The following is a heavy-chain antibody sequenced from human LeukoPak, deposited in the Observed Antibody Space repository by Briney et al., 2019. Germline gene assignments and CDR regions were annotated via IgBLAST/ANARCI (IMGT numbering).Heavy chain of an antibody. CDR3: ARDQYSSSWYGVGSVYYYYYMDV. CDR1: GGTLSSYA. D-gene: IGHD6-13*01. Sequence: GASVKVSCKASGGTLSSYAISWVRQAPGQGLEWMGGIIPIFGTANYAQKFQGRVTITAAESTSTAYMELSSLRSEDTAVYYCARDQYSSSWYGVGSVYYYYYMDVWGKGTTVTISS. CDR2: IIPIFGTA. J-gene: IGHJ6*03. V-gene: IGHV1-69*13.